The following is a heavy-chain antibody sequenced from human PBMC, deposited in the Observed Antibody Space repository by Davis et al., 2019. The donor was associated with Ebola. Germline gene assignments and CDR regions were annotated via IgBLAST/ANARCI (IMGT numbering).Heavy chain of an antibody. J-gene: IGHJ6*02. V-gene: IGHV1-69*06. CDR3: ARGEATISYYYYYGMDV. CDR1: RCTFSSYA. D-gene: IGHD5-12*01. CDR2: IIPIFGTA. Sequence: SSVKVSCKASRCTFSSYAISWVRQAPGQGLEWMGGIIPIFGTANYAQKFQGRVTITADKSTSTAYMELSSLRSEDTAVYYCARGEATISYYYYYGMDVWGQGTTVTVSS.